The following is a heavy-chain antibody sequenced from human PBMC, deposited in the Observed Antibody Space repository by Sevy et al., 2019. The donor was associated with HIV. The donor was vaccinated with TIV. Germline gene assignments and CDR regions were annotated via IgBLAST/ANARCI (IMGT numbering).Heavy chain of an antibody. CDR2: IYYSGGT. Sequence: SETLSLTCTVSGGSISGYYWGWIRQPPGKELEWIGYIYYSGGTNYNPSLKSRLTILVDSSKNQFCLRLSSVTAADTAFYYCARYYGSGTFFVSWGQGTLVTVSS. J-gene: IGHJ4*02. D-gene: IGHD3-10*01. CDR3: ARYYGSGTFFVS. CDR1: GGSISGYY. V-gene: IGHV4-59*13.